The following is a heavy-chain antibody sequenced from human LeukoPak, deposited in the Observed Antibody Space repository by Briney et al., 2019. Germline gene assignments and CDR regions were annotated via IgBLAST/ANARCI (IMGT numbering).Heavy chain of an antibody. V-gene: IGHV1-18*01. Sequence: ASVKVSCKASGYTFTSYGISWVRQAPGQGLAWMGWISAYNGNTNYAQKLQGRVTMTTDTSTSTAYMELRSLRSDDTAVYYCARLTGTDYYYYYMDVWGKGTTVTVSS. J-gene: IGHJ6*03. CDR1: GYTFTSYG. CDR3: ARLTGTDYYYYYMDV. D-gene: IGHD1-20*01. CDR2: ISAYNGNT.